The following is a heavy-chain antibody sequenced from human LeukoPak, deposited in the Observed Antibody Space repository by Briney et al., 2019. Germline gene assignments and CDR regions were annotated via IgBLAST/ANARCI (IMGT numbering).Heavy chain of an antibody. D-gene: IGHD6-13*01. V-gene: IGHV3-48*03. CDR3: ARLPKHQLEEDFDH. CDR2: ISSSGSTI. CDR1: GIALRSSN. Sequence: GSLRLSSAASGIALRSSNMNWVRQGPRNRQGWVSYISSSGSTIYYADTVKGRFTVSRDNDKNSLYLQMSSLRDEDTAVYFCARLPKHQLEEDFDHWGQGTLVTVSS. J-gene: IGHJ4*02.